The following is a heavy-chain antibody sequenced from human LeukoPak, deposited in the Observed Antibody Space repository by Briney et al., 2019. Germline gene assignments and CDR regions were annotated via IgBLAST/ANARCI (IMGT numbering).Heavy chain of an antibody. D-gene: IGHD2-2*01. V-gene: IGHV1-18*04. CDR3: ARDGEDIVVVPAAREGWFDP. J-gene: IGHJ5*02. CDR2: ISAYNGNT. Sequence: GASVKVSCKASGYTFTSYGTSWVRQAPGQGLERMGWISAYNGNTNYAQKLQGRVTMTTDTSTSTAYMELRSLRSDDTAVYYCARDGEDIVVVPAAREGWFDPWGQGTLVTVSS. CDR1: GYTFTSYG.